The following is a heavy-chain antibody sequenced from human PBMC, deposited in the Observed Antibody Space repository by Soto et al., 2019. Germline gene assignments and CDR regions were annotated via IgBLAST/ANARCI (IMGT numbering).Heavy chain of an antibody. D-gene: IGHD6-13*01. V-gene: IGHV3-53*01. Sequence: EVQLVESGGGLIQPGGSLRLSCAASGFTVSNNYMNWVRQAPGKGLEWVSIIYSGGSAYYADSVRGRFTISRDISKNTLYLQMNSLRAEDTAVYYCARAPAAQGDYWGQGILVTVSP. CDR2: IYSGGSA. CDR1: GFTVSNNY. CDR3: ARAPAAQGDY. J-gene: IGHJ4*02.